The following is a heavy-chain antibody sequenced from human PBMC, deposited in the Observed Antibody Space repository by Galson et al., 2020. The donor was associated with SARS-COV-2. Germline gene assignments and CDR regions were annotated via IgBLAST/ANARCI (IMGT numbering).Heavy chain of an antibody. V-gene: IGHV3-33*06. CDR2: IWYDGNKE. CDR3: TKGRGYSGYNSLPIDY. D-gene: IGHD5-12*01. J-gene: IGHJ4*02. Sequence: GGSLRLSCAASGFNFQTYAMHWVRQAPGKGLEWVAVIWYDGNKEYYADSGKGRFAISRDNSKNALFLQMSSLRAEDTAVYYCTKGRGYSGYNSLPIDYWGQGTLVTVSS. CDR1: GFNFQTYA.